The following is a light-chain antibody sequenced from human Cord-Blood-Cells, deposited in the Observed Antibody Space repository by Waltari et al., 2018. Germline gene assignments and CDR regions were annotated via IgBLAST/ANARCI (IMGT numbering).Light chain of an antibody. V-gene: IGKV1-5*01. CDR3: QQYNSYLT. Sequence: DIQMTQSPSTLSASVGDRVTITCRASQSISSWLAWYQQKPGKAPKLLIYDASSLESGVPSRFSGSGSWTEFTLTINSLQPDDFATYYCQQYNSYLTFGQATKMEIK. J-gene: IGKJ2*01. CDR1: QSISSW. CDR2: DAS.